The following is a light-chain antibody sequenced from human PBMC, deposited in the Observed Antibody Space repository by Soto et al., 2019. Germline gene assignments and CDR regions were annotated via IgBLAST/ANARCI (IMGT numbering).Light chain of an antibody. Sequence: EIVLTQSPSTLSMSLGERATLSCRASQSVSTYLAWYQQKPGQAPRLLIYDASIGATGIPARFSGSGSGTDFTRTISTLDPADFAVYYCHHRTYSSFGGGTKVEIK. CDR3: HHRTYSS. CDR2: DAS. V-gene: IGKV3-11*01. CDR1: QSVSTY. J-gene: IGKJ4*01.